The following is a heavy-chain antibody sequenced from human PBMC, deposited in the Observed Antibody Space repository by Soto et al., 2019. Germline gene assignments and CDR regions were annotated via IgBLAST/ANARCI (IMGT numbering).Heavy chain of an antibody. CDR1: GDSISRGDSY. CDR2: IYFRGST. J-gene: IGHJ4*02. V-gene: IGHV4-30-4*01. CDR3: AREAPASRIRGGFEY. D-gene: IGHD6-13*01. Sequence: QVQLQESRPGLVKPSQTLSLTCTVSGDSISRGDSYWSWIRQSPEKGLEWIGYIYFRGSTYYNPSLKSRVTMTVDTSKTQFSLRLSSVTAADTAVYYWAREAPASRIRGGFEYWGQGALVTVSS.